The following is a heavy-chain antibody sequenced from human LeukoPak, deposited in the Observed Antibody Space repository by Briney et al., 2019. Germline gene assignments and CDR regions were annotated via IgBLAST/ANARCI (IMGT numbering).Heavy chain of an antibody. CDR1: GGSFSGYY. J-gene: IGHJ4*02. D-gene: IGHD5-12*01. Sequence: PSETLSLTCAVYGGSFSGYYWGWIRQPPGKGLEWIGSIYYSGSTYYNPSLKSRVTISVDTSKNQFSVRLSSVTAADTAVYYCARHVHSGYEIDYWGQGTLVTVSS. V-gene: IGHV4-39*01. CDR3: ARHVHSGYEIDY. CDR2: IYYSGST.